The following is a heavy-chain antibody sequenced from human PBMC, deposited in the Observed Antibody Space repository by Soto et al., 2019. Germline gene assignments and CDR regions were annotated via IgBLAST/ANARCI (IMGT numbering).Heavy chain of an antibody. V-gene: IGHV1-2*02. CDR1: GYTFTGYY. CDR3: ARGDCSSTSCRHPRTYSYYGMDV. J-gene: IGHJ6*02. CDR2: INPNSGGI. D-gene: IGHD2-2*01. Sequence: QVQLVQSGAEVKKPGASVKVSCKASGYTFTGYYMHWVRQAPGQGLEWMGWINPNSGGINYAQKFQGRVTMTRDTSISTAYMELSRLRSDDTAVYYCARGDCSSTSCRHPRTYSYYGMDVWGPGTTVTVSS.